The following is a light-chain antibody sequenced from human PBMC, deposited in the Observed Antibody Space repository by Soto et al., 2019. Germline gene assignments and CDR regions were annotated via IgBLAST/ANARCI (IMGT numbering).Light chain of an antibody. Sequence: QSVLTQPASVSGSPGQSIAISCTGTSSDVGGYNYVSWYQQHPGKAPKLVISDVSNRPSGVFDRFSGSKSGNTASLTISGLQTEDEADYYCASYTTSSTYVFGTGTKVTVL. J-gene: IGLJ1*01. CDR2: DVS. CDR3: ASYTTSSTYV. CDR1: SSDVGGYNY. V-gene: IGLV2-14*01.